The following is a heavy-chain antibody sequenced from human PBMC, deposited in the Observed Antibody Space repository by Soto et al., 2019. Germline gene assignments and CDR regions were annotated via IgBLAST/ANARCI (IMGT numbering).Heavy chain of an antibody. J-gene: IGHJ4*02. V-gene: IGHV3-21*04. CDR3: ARDIVVVVAATRI. CDR1: GFTFSSYS. D-gene: IGHD2-15*01. CDR2: ISSSSSYI. Sequence: GGSLRLSCAASGFTFSSYSMNWVRQAPGKGLEWVSSISSSSSYIYYADSVKGRFTISRDNAKNSLYLQMNSLRAEDTAVYYCARDIVVVVAATRIWGQGTLVTVSS.